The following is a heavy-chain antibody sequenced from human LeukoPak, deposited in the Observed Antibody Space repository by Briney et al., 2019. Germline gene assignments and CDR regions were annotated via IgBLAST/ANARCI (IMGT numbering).Heavy chain of an antibody. V-gene: IGHV3-21*01. J-gene: IGHJ1*01. CDR2: ISSSSSYI. CDR1: GFTFSSYS. Sequence: PGGSLRLSCAASGFTFSSYSMNWVRQAPGKGLEWVSSISSSSSYIYYADSVKGRFTISRDNAKNSLYLQMNSLRVEDTAVYYCARDLSGYFQHWGQGTLVTVSS. CDR3: ARDLSGYFQH.